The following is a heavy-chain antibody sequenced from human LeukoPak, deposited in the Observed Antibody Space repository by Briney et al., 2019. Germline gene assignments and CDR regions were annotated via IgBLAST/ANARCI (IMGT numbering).Heavy chain of an antibody. V-gene: IGHV1-2*02. CDR1: GYTFTGYY. CDR3: AIVVVASDWFDP. D-gene: IGHD2-15*01. Sequence: ASVKVSCKASGYTFTGYYMHWVRQAPGQGLEWMGWINPNSGGTNYAQKFQGRVTMTRDTSTSTVYMELSSLRSEDTAVYYCAIVVVASDWFDPWGQGTLVTVSS. CDR2: INPNSGGT. J-gene: IGHJ5*02.